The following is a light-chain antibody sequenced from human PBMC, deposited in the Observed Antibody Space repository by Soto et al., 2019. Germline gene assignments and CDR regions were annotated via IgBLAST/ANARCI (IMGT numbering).Light chain of an antibody. CDR2: DIN. CDR1: TGAVTSGHY. J-gene: IGLJ2*01. Sequence: QAVVTQEPSLTVSPGGTVTLTCGSSTGAVTSGHYPYWFQQKPGQAPRTLIYDINKKNSWTPDRFSGSLLGGKAALTLSGAQPEDDAEYYCLLTYSGSRVFGGGTKLTVL. CDR3: LLTYSGSRV. V-gene: IGLV7-46*01.